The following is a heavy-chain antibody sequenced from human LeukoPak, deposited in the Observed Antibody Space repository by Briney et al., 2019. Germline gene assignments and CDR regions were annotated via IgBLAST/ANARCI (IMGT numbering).Heavy chain of an antibody. Sequence: SETLSLTCTVSGYSISSGYYWGWIRQPPGKELEWIGSIYHSGSTYYNPSLKSRVTISVDTSKNQFSLKLSSVTAADTAVYYCARAYYYYDSSGYPFDYWGQGTLVTVSS. D-gene: IGHD3-22*01. CDR2: IYHSGST. V-gene: IGHV4-38-2*02. CDR3: ARAYYYYDSSGYPFDY. CDR1: GYSISSGYY. J-gene: IGHJ4*02.